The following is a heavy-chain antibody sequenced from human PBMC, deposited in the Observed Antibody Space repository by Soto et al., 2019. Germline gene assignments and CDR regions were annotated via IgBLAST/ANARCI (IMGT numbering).Heavy chain of an antibody. D-gene: IGHD5-18*01. CDR1: GFTFSGSA. Sequence: GGSLRLSCAASGFTFSGSAMHWVRQASGKGLEWVGRIRSKANSYATAYAASVKGRFTISRDDSKNTAYLQMNSLKTEDTAVYYCTRRRGSSYGYSLYYYYMDVWGKGTTVTVSS. CDR2: IRSKANSYAT. CDR3: TRRRGSSYGYSLYYYYMDV. V-gene: IGHV3-73*01. J-gene: IGHJ6*03.